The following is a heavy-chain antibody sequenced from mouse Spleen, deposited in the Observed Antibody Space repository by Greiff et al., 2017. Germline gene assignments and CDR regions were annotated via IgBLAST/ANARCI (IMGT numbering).Heavy chain of an antibody. CDR2: IDPSDSYT. D-gene: IGHD1-1*01. J-gene: IGHJ4*01. Sequence: QVQLQQPGAELVKPGASVKLSCKASGYTFTSYWMQWVNQRPGQGLEWIGEIDPSDSYTNYNQKFKGKATLTVDTASSTAYMQLSSLTSEDSAVYYCARYYHEAMDYWGQGTSGTVSS. CDR1: GYTFTSYW. V-gene: IGHV1-50*01. CDR3: ARYYHEAMDY.